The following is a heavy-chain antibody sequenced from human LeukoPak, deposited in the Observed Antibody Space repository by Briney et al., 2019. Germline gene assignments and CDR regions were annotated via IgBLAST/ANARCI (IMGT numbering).Heavy chain of an antibody. Sequence: SETLSLTCTVSGGSIRSGDYYWNWLRQPPGKDLEWIGYIFYSGSAYYNPSLKSRVTISVDTSKNQFSLKLTSVTAADTAVCYCARIDYADYVLGGMDVWGKGTTVTVSS. J-gene: IGHJ6*04. CDR1: GGSIRSGDYY. CDR2: IFYSGSA. CDR3: ARIDYADYVLGGMDV. D-gene: IGHD4-17*01. V-gene: IGHV4-30-4*01.